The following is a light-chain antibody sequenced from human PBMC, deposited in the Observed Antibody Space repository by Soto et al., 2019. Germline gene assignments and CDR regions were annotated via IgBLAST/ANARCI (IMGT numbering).Light chain of an antibody. CDR3: QQYNNWSPIT. V-gene: IGKV3-15*01. CDR2: GAS. CDR1: QSVSSN. J-gene: IGKJ5*01. Sequence: EIVMTQSPATLSVSPGERATLSCRASQSVSSNLAWYQQKPGQAPSLLIYGASTRATGIPARFSGSGSGTEFTLPISSLQSADFAVYYCQQYNNWSPITFGQGTRLEIK.